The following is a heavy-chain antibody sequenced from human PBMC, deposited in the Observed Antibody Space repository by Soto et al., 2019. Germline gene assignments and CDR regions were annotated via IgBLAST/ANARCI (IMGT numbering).Heavy chain of an antibody. V-gene: IGHV3-74*01. Sequence: PGGSLRLSCEASGFAFTSYWMHWVRQAPGKGLVWVAGVKSDGTTATYADSVRGRFTISRDNAKNTLYLQMNSLSAEDTAVYYCARVQGAYYYGSGSYTNYYYGMDVWGQGTTVTVSS. J-gene: IGHJ6*02. D-gene: IGHD3-10*01. CDR1: GFAFTSYW. CDR2: VKSDGTTA. CDR3: ARVQGAYYYGSGSYTNYYYGMDV.